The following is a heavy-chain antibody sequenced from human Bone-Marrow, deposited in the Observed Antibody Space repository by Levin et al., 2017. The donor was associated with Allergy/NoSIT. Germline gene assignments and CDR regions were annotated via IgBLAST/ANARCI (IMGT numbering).Heavy chain of an antibody. Sequence: GGSLRLSCLASGFTFTNYGMHWVRQAPGKGLEWVAVIWYDGSNTYYGDSVKGRFTIPRDDSKNTLYLQMNSMRAEATAVYYCASAYSYGWFDYWGQGTLVTVSS. CDR2: IWYDGSNT. J-gene: IGHJ5*01. V-gene: IGHV3-33*01. D-gene: IGHD3-16*01. CDR3: ASAYSYGWFDY. CDR1: GFTFTNYG.